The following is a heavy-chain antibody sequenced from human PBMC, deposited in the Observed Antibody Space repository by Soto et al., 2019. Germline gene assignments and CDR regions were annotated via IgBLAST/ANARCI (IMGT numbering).Heavy chain of an antibody. V-gene: IGHV3-30-3*01. CDR2: ILYDGSNK. CDR1: GFAFSSYT. Sequence: QVQLVESGGGVVQPGRSLRLSCAASGFAFSSYTMHWVRQAPGKGLEWVALILYDGSNKYYADSVKGRFTISRDNSRNTVYLQMNRLRPEDTAVYYCARDQGYNSGHSFDSWGQGTLVTVSS. D-gene: IGHD5-18*01. J-gene: IGHJ4*02. CDR3: ARDQGYNSGHSFDS.